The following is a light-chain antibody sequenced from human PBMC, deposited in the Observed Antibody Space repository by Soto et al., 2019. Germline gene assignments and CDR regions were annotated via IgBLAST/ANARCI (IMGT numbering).Light chain of an antibody. Sequence: EVILTQFPATLSMSPGESATLSCRASENIRTSLAWYQHRPGQPPRLLIYDAFNRATGIPPRFSGGGSGTDFTLTISGLAPEDFAVYYCQQRASWPPFTFGGGTKVEIK. CDR2: DAF. CDR3: QQRASWPPFT. J-gene: IGKJ4*01. CDR1: ENIRTS. V-gene: IGKV3-11*01.